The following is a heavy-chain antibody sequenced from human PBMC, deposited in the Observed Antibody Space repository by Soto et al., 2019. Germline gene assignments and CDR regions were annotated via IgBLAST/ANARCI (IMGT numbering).Heavy chain of an antibody. J-gene: IGHJ4*02. CDR2: INWIGGST. Sequence: PGGSMRLSCAAAGLIFVAHAMSWVRQAPGKGLEWVSAINWIGGSTNYADSMKGRFTISRDNAKNSLYLQMSSLRAEDTALYYCARHGGTPDLYFDYWGQGTPVT. D-gene: IGHD3-16*01. CDR1: GLIFVAHA. CDR3: ARHGGTPDLYFDY. V-gene: IGHV3-20*04.